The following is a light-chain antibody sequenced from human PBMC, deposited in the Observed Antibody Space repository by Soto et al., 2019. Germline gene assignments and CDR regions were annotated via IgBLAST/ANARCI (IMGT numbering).Light chain of an antibody. CDR3: QQYDSSPWT. CDR2: GAS. V-gene: IGKV3-20*01. CDR1: QSISSSY. Sequence: EIVLTQSPGTPSLSPGERGTLSCRASQSISSSYLAWYQQRSGQAPRLLIYGASNRATGIPDRFSGSGSGTDFTLTISRLEPEDFALYFCQQYDSSPWTFGQGTKVEIK. J-gene: IGKJ1*01.